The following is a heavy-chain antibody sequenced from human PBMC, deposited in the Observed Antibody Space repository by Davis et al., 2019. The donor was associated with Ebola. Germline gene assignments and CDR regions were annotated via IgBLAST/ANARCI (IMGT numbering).Heavy chain of an antibody. J-gene: IGHJ4*02. D-gene: IGHD2-2*01. CDR3: SRGYYALDS. CDR2: IIPRSGST. Sequence: AASVKVSCKASGYTFTTYYMDWVRQAPGQGLEWMGMIIPRSGSTNHAQKFQGRVTMTRDTSTSTVYMELRSLRSDDTAVYYCSRGYYALDSWGQGTLVTVSS. V-gene: IGHV1-46*03. CDR1: GYTFTTYY.